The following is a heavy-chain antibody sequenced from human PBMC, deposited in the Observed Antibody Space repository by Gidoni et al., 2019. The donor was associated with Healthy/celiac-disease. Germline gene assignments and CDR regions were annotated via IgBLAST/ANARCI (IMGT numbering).Heavy chain of an antibody. D-gene: IGHD3-10*01. CDR3: AKDQEISGSVQPYYYYGMDV. V-gene: IGHV3-23*01. J-gene: IGHJ6*02. CDR1: GFTVSSYA. Sequence: EVQLLESGGGLVQPGGSLRISCAASGFTVSSYAMSWVRLAPGKGLECVSAISGSGGSTYYAVSVKGRFTISRDNSKNTLYLQMNSLRAEDTAVYYCAKDQEISGSVQPYYYYGMDVWGQGTTVTASS. CDR2: ISGSGGST.